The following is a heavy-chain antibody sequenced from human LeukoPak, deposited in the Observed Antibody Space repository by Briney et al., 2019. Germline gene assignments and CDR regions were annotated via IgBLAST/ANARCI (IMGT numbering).Heavy chain of an antibody. CDR3: ARGGHYDFWSGPPDF. CDR2: ISTYSGNT. CDR1: GGTFSSYA. J-gene: IGHJ4*02. Sequence: GASVKVSCKASGGTFSSYAISWVRQAPGQGLEWMGRISTYSGNTNYAQKFQGRVTMTTDTSTSTAFMDLKSLRSDDTAVYYCARGGHYDFWSGPPDFWGQGTLVTVSS. D-gene: IGHD3-3*01. V-gene: IGHV1-18*01.